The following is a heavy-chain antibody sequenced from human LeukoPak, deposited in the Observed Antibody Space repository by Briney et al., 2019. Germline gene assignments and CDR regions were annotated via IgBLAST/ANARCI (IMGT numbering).Heavy chain of an antibody. CDR2: IYPGDSDT. V-gene: IGHV5-51*01. Sequence: GESLKISCKGSGYSFTSYWIGWVRQMPGKGLEWMGIIYPGDSDTRYSPSFQGQVTISADKSISTANLQWSSLKASDTAMYYCARPRAQGLRYDAFDIWGQGTMVTVSS. CDR3: ARPRAQGLRYDAFDI. D-gene: IGHD1-26*01. J-gene: IGHJ3*02. CDR1: GYSFTSYW.